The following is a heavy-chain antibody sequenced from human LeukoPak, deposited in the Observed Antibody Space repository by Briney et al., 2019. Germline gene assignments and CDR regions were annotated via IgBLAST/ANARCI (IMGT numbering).Heavy chain of an antibody. D-gene: IGHD3-3*01. V-gene: IGHV1-69*13. Sequence: GASVTVSCKASGGTFSSYAISWVRQAPGQGLEWMGGIIPIFGTANYAQKFQGRVTITADESTSTAYMELSSLRSEDTAVYYCARPVYDFWSGYRGWFDPWGQGTLVTVSS. J-gene: IGHJ5*02. CDR3: ARPVYDFWSGYRGWFDP. CDR2: IIPIFGTA. CDR1: GGTFSSYA.